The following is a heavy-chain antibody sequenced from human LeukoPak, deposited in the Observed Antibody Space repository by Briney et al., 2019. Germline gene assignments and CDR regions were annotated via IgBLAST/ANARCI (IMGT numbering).Heavy chain of an antibody. V-gene: IGHV4-59*01. CDR1: GGSISSYY. CDR2: IYYSGST. Sequence: NPSETLSLTCTVSGGSISSYYWSWIRQPPGKGLEWIGYIYYSGSTNYNPSLKSRVTISVDTSKNQFSLKLSSVTAADTAVYYCARGLRYFDWLYSMDVWSKGTTVTISS. D-gene: IGHD3-9*01. J-gene: IGHJ6*03. CDR3: ARGLRYFDWLYSMDV.